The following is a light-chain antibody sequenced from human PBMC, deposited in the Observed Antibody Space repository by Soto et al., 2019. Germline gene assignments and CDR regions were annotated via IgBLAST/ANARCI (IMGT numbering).Light chain of an antibody. J-gene: IGLJ2*01. V-gene: IGLV2-14*01. CDR2: EVR. CDR3: SSCTSDPTPA. CDR1: SSDVGGYAY. Sequence: QSVLTQPASVSGSPGQSITISCTGTSSDVGGYAYVSWYQQYPGKAPQLVISEVRNRPSGLSHRFSGSRSGNPASLTISGLHAEDEAHYDCSSCTSDPTPAFGGGTKLTVL.